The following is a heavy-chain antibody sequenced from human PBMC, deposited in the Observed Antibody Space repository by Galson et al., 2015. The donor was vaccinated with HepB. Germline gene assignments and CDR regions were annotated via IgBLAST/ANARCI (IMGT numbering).Heavy chain of an antibody. CDR1: GYTFTSSA. CDR2: INAGNGNT. V-gene: IGHV1-3*01. Sequence: SVKVSCKASGYTFTSSAVHWVRQAPGQRLEWMGWINAGNGNTKYSQKFQGRVTITRDTSASTAYMELSSLRSEDTAVYYCARDGWAAGTTLWDYYYYYMDVWGKGTTVTASS. CDR3: ARDGWAAGTTLWDYYYYYMDV. D-gene: IGHD1-1*01. J-gene: IGHJ6*03.